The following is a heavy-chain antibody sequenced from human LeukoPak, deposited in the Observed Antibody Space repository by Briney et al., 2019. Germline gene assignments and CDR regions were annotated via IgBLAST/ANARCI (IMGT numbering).Heavy chain of an antibody. D-gene: IGHD3-10*01. V-gene: IGHV1-69*01. CDR1: GGTFSSYA. CDR3: ASDLFGSGSYYPEYYFDY. Sequence: SVKVSCKASGGTFSSYAISWVRQAPGQGLEWMGGIIPIFGTANYAQKFQGRVTITADESTSTAYMEVSSLRSEDTAVYYCASDLFGSGSYYPEYYFDYWGQGTLVTVSS. CDR2: IIPIFGTA. J-gene: IGHJ4*02.